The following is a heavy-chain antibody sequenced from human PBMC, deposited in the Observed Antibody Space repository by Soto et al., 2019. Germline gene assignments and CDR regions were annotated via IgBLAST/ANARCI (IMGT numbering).Heavy chain of an antibody. CDR3: ARMASAGTLNWFNP. V-gene: IGHV1-8*02. CDR1: GYTFINFD. CDR2: MNPGSGKT. D-gene: IGHD6-13*01. J-gene: IGHJ5*02. Sequence: ASVKVSCKASGYTFINFDISWVRQAAGQGLEWLGWMNPGSGKTGYASKFQGRVAMTRDASTGTSHLELSSLTSDDTAVYYCARMASAGTLNWFNPWGQGTLVTVSS.